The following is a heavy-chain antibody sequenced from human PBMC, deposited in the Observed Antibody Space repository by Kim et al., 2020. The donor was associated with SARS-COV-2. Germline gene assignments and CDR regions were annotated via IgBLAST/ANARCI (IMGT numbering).Heavy chain of an antibody. D-gene: IGHD2-8*01. V-gene: IGHV3-74*01. J-gene: IGHJ4*02. CDR2: ISTDVTNT. Sequence: GGSLRLSCAASGVTFSSYWMHWVRQAPGKGRVWVSRISTDVTNTRYADSVNGRFTISRDNAKNTLYLQMNSLRVEDTAVYVCVRPLIGPFLLASDSWCQG. CDR3: VRPLIGPFLLASDS. CDR1: GVTFSSYW.